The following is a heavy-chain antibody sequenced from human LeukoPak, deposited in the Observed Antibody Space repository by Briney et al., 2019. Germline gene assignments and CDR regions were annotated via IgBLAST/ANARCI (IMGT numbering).Heavy chain of an antibody. J-gene: IGHJ4*02. V-gene: IGHV3-30*02. D-gene: IGHD1-14*01. Sequence: PGGSPRLSCAASGFTFSSYGMHWVRQAPGKGLEWVAFIRYDGSNKYYADSVKGRFTISRDNADNLLYLQMNSLRGEDTAVYYCTRDRSRAEDDWGQGTLVTVSS. CDR1: GFTFSSYG. CDR3: TRDRSRAEDD. CDR2: IRYDGSNK.